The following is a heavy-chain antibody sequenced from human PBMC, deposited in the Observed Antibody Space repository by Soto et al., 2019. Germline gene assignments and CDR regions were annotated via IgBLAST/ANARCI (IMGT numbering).Heavy chain of an antibody. J-gene: IGHJ4*02. V-gene: IGHV3-21*01. Sequence: EVQLVESGGGLVKPGGSLRLSCAASGFTFSLYSMIWVRQAPGKGLEWVASITSSSSYIYYEDSLKGRFTISRDNAKNSLFLQLDSLRAEDTAVYVCVRARSTDSRPDYWGQGTLVTVSS. D-gene: IGHD3-22*01. CDR1: GFTFSLYS. CDR2: ITSSSSYI. CDR3: VRARSTDSRPDY.